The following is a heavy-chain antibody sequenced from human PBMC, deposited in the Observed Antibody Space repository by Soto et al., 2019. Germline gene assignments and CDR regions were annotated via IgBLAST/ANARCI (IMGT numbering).Heavy chain of an antibody. CDR2: IKQDGSEK. CDR3: ARDPNIVATITAIYYYYGMDV. V-gene: IGHV3-7*01. D-gene: IGHD5-12*01. CDR1: GFTFSSYW. J-gene: IGHJ6*02. Sequence: EVQLVESGGGLVQPGGSLRLSCAASGFTFSSYWMSWVRQAPGKGLEWVANIKQDGSEKYYVDSVKGRFTISRDNAKNSLYLQMNCLRAEDTAVYYCARDPNIVATITAIYYYYGMDVWGQGTTVTVSS.